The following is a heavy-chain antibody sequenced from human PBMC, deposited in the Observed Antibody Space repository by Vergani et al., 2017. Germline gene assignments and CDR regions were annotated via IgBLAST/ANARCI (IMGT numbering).Heavy chain of an antibody. V-gene: IGHV3-11*04. CDR1: GFTFSDYY. CDR3: AKEGRIAAAPIDY. CDR2: ISSSGSTI. D-gene: IGHD6-13*01. Sequence: QVQLVESGGGLVKPGGSLRLSCAASGFTFSDYYMSWVRQAPGKGLEWVSYISSSGSTIYYADSVQGRFTISRDNAKNTLYLQMNSLRAEDTAVYYCAKEGRIAAAPIDYWGQGTLVTVSS. J-gene: IGHJ4*02.